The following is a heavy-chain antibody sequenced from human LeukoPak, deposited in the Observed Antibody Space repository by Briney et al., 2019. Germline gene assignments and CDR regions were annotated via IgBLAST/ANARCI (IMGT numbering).Heavy chain of an antibody. V-gene: IGHV3-33*06. CDR3: AKDREGQTGTLDY. CDR2: IWYDGSNK. CDR1: GFTFSSYG. D-gene: IGHD1-7*01. Sequence: PGGSLRLSCAASGFTFSSYGMHWVCQAPGKGLEWVAVIWYDGSNKYYADSVKGRFTISRDNSKNTLYLQMNSLRAEDTAVYYCAKDREGQTGTLDYWGQGTLVTVSS. J-gene: IGHJ4*02.